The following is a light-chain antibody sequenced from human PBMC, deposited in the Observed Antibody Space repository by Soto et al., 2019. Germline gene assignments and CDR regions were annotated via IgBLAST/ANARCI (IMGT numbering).Light chain of an antibody. CDR2: EVS. CDR3: SSYAGSSNLGV. J-gene: IGLJ2*01. Sequence: QSVLTQPPSASGSPGQSVTISCTGTSSDVGGYNYVSWYQQHPGRAPKLMIYEVSKRPSGVPDRFSGSKSGNTASLTVSGVQPEDEADYYCSSYAGSSNLGVFGGGTKLTVL. CDR1: SSDVGGYNY. V-gene: IGLV2-8*01.